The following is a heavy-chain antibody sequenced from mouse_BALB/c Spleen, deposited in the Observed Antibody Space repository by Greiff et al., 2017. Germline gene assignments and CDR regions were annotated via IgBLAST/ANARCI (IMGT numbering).Heavy chain of an antibody. V-gene: IGHV2-9*02. CDR1: GFSLTSYG. CDR3: ARFYYGNYEFAY. Sequence: VKLVESGPGLVAPSQSLSITCTVSGFSLTSYGVHWVCQPPGKVLEWLGVIWAGGSTNYNSALMSRMSISKDNSKSQVFLKMNSLQTDDTAMYYCARFYYGNYEFAYWGQGTLVTVA. CDR2: IWAGGST. D-gene: IGHD2-1*01. J-gene: IGHJ3*01.